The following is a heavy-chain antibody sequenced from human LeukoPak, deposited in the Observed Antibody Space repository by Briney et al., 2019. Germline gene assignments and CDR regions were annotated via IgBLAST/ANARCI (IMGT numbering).Heavy chain of an antibody. CDR1: GGSFSGYY. CDR2: INHSGST. CDR3: AREPGGDFWSGYYKGNWFDP. J-gene: IGHJ5*02. Sequence: SETLSLTCAVYGGSFSGYYWSWIRQPPGKGLEWIGGINHSGSTNYNPSLKSRVTISVDTSKNQFSLKLSSVTAADTAVYYCAREPGGDFWSGYYKGNWFDPWGQGTLVTVSS. D-gene: IGHD3-3*01. V-gene: IGHV4-34*01.